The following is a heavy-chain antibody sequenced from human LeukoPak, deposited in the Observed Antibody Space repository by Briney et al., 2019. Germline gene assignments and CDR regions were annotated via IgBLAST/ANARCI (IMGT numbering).Heavy chain of an antibody. CDR2: LDTDGSDT. D-gene: IGHD2-2*01. V-gene: IGHV3-74*01. Sequence: GGSLRLSCAASGFTVSNNYMSWVRQAPGKGLVWVSRLDTDGSDTSYADSVKGRFTISRDNAKNTLYLQMNNLRAEDTAMYYCARDRYPAAREFDYWGQGTLVTVSS. CDR3: ARDRYPAAREFDY. CDR1: GFTVSNNY. J-gene: IGHJ4*02.